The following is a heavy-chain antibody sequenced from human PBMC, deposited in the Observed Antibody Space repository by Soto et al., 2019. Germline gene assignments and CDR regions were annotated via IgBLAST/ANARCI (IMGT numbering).Heavy chain of an antibody. Sequence: GASVKVSCKASGGTFSSYAISWVRQAPGQGLEWMGGILPIFGTTNYAQKFQGRVTMTTDASTSTDYMELRSLRSDDTAVYYCASALLRRAPEDDITMVRGVITPAAWFDPWGQGALVTVSS. J-gene: IGHJ5*02. V-gene: IGHV1-69*05. CDR1: GGTFSSYA. CDR2: ILPIFGTT. D-gene: IGHD3-10*01. CDR3: ASALLRRAPEDDITMVRGVITPAAWFDP.